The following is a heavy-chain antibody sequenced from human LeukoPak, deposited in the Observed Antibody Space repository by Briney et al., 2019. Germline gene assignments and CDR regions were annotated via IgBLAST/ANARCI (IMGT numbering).Heavy chain of an antibody. V-gene: IGHV1-2*02. Sequence: ASVKVSCKASGYTFTGYYMHWVRQAPGQGLEWMGWINPNSGGTNYAQKFQGRVTMTRDTSISTAYMELSRLRSDDTAVYYCARGPPYSGSYVQIHFDYWGQGTLVTVSS. CDR2: INPNSGGT. CDR3: ARGPPYSGSYVQIHFDY. D-gene: IGHD1-26*01. J-gene: IGHJ4*02. CDR1: GYTFTGYY.